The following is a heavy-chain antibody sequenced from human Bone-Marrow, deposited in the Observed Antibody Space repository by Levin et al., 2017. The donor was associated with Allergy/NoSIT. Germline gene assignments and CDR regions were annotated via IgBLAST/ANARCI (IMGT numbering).Heavy chain of an antibody. CDR2: IYPGDSDT. Sequence: PGESLKISCKGSGYSFRNHWIAWVRQMPGKGLEWMGIIYPGDSDTTYSPSFQGQVTISVDKSITTAYLQWSSLQASDTAMYYCARGEKCGDDCYSEFSDWGQGTLVTVSS. V-gene: IGHV5-51*01. CDR3: ARGEKCGDDCYSEFSD. CDR1: GYSFRNHW. J-gene: IGHJ4*02. D-gene: IGHD2-21*02.